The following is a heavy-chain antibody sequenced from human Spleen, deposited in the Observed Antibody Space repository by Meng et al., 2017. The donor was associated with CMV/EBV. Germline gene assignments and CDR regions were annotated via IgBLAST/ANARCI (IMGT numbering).Heavy chain of an antibody. V-gene: IGHV3-53*01. D-gene: IGHD2-15*01. Sequence: GESLKISCAASGFTVSSNYMNWVRQTPGKGLEWGSVIYRGCSTYYADSVKGRFTISRDNSKNTLYLQMNSLRDEDRAVYYVARATSGWLYAFDMWGQGTMVTVSS. J-gene: IGHJ3*02. CDR2: IYRGCST. CDR1: GFTVSSNY. CDR3: ARATSGWLYAFDM.